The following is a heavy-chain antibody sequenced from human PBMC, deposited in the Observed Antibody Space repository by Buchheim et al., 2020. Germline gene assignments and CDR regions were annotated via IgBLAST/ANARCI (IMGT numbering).Heavy chain of an antibody. CDR3: AKDAGDWYFDL. J-gene: IGHJ2*01. D-gene: IGHD3-10*01. Sequence: DVQLLESGGGLVQPGGSLRLSCAASGFTFSAYSMTWVRQAPGKGLEWVSAISASGATTYYADSVRGRFTISSDVSKNTLFLQMSSLRAEDTAVYYCAKDAGDWYFDLWGRGTL. V-gene: IGHV3-23*01. CDR1: GFTFSAYS. CDR2: ISASGATT.